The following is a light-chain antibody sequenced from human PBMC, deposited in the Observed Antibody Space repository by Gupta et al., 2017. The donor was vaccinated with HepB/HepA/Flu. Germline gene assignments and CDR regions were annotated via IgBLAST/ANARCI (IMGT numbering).Light chain of an antibody. CDR2: EDN. V-gene: IGLV6-57*03. Sequence: FMLPQPHSVSESPGKTVTIPCTRSSGSIASNYVQWYQQRPGSAPTTVIYEDNQSPSGVPDRFSGSIASSSNSASLTISGLKTEDEADYYCQSYDSSNQVFGGGTKLTVL. CDR3: QSYDSSNQV. J-gene: IGLJ2*01. CDR1: SGSIASNY.